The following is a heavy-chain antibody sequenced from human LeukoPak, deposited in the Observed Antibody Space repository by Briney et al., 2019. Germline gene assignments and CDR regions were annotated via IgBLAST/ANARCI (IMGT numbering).Heavy chain of an antibody. Sequence: GGSLRLSCAASGFTFSSYGMHWVRQAPGKGLEWVAVISYDGSNKYYADSVKGRFTISRDNSKNTLYLQMNSLRAEDTAVYYCAADYYGSGSYYGAFDIWGQGTMVTVSS. CDR1: GFTFSSYG. D-gene: IGHD3-10*01. CDR3: AADYYGSGSYYGAFDI. CDR2: ISYDGSNK. V-gene: IGHV3-30*03. J-gene: IGHJ3*02.